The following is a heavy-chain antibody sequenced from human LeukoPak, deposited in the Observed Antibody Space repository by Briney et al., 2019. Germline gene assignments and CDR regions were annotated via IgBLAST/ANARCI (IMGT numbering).Heavy chain of an antibody. D-gene: IGHD3-3*01. CDR3: AKSPGRYDFWSGYLPGVLDY. CDR2: ISGSGGST. V-gene: IGHV3-23*01. CDR1: GFTFSSYA. Sequence: SGGSLRLSCAASGFTFSSYAMSWVRQAPGKGLEWVSAISGSGGSTYYADSVKGRFTISRDNSKNTLYLQMNSLRAEDTAVYYCAKSPGRYDFWSGYLPGVLDYWGQGTLVTVSS. J-gene: IGHJ4*02.